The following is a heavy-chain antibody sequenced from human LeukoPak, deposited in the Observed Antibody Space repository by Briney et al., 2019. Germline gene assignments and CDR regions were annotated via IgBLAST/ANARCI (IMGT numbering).Heavy chain of an antibody. Sequence: SETLSLTRTDSGGSISSYYWSWIRQPPGKGLEWIGYIYYSGSTNYNPSLKSRVTISVDTSKNQFSLKLSSVTAADTAVYYCATGYSSGWFDYWGQGTLVTVSS. D-gene: IGHD6-19*01. J-gene: IGHJ4*02. V-gene: IGHV4-59*08. CDR3: ATGYSSGWFDY. CDR1: GGSISSYY. CDR2: IYYSGST.